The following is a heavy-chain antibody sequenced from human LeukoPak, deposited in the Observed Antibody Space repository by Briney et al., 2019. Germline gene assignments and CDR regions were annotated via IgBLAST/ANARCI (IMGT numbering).Heavy chain of an antibody. CDR1: GFTFDDYA. Sequence: GGSLRLSCAASGFTFDDYAMHWVRQAPGKGLEWVSGISWNSGSIGYADSVKGRFTISRDNAKNSLYLQMNSLRAEDTALYYCATGSGLDYYFAYWGQGTLVTVSS. V-gene: IGHV3-9*01. CDR3: ATGSGLDYYFAY. D-gene: IGHD3-3*01. CDR2: ISWNSGSI. J-gene: IGHJ4*02.